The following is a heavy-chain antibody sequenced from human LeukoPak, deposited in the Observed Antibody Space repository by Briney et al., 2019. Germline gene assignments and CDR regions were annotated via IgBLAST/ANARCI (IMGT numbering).Heavy chain of an antibody. V-gene: IGHV3-30*04. CDR3: AKGPSHYDILTGYRRGAFDI. D-gene: IGHD3-9*01. CDR1: KFSFSTYA. J-gene: IGHJ3*02. CDR2: ISYDGRNE. Sequence: GGSLRLSCAASKFSFSTYAMNWVRQAPGEGLEWLTVISYDGRNEYYADSVKGRFTISRDNSKNTLYLQMNSLGAEDTAVYYCAKGPSHYDILTGYRRGAFDIWGQGTMVTVSS.